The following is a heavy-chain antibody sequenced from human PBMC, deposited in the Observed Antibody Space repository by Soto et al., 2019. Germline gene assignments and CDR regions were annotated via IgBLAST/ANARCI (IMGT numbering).Heavy chain of an antibody. CDR3: ARHYCSGGSCHYGMDV. CDR2: IYPGDSDT. J-gene: IGHJ6*02. Sequence: HGESLKISCKGSGYSFTSYWIGWVRQMPGKGLEWMGIIYPGDSDTRYSPSFQGQVTISADKSISTAYLQWSSLKASDTAMYYCARHYCSGGSCHYGMDVWGQGTTVTVSS. V-gene: IGHV5-51*01. CDR1: GYSFTSYW. D-gene: IGHD2-15*01.